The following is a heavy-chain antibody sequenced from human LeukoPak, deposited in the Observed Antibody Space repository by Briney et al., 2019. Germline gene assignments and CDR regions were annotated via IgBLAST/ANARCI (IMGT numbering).Heavy chain of an antibody. J-gene: IGHJ4*02. CDR3: ARGAGYYDYVWGSYPNPYFDY. CDR1: GGSFSGYY. D-gene: IGHD3-16*02. Sequence: SETLSLTCAVYGGSFSGYYWSWIRQPPGKGLEWIGEINHSGGTNYNPSLKSRVTISVDTSKNQFSLKLSSVTAADTAVYYCARGAGYYDYVWGSYPNPYFDYWGQGTLVTVSS. V-gene: IGHV4-34*01. CDR2: INHSGGT.